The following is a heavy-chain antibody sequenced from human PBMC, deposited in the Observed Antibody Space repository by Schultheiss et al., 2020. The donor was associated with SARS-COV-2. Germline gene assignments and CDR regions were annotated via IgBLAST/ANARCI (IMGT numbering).Heavy chain of an antibody. CDR3: ASGIAVAVGDY. D-gene: IGHD6-19*01. CDR1: GFIFSDYY. CDR2: IYSGGST. V-gene: IGHV3-66*01. J-gene: IGHJ4*02. Sequence: GGSLRLSCAASGFIFSDYYMNWIRQAPGKGLEWVSVIYSGGSTYYADSVKGRFTISRDDSKNTLYLQMNSLRAEDTAVYYCASGIAVAVGDYWGQGTLVTVSS.